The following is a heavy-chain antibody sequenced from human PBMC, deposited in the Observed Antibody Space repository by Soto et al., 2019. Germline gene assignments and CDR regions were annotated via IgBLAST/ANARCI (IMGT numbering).Heavy chain of an antibody. CDR1: GFTFTTHW. D-gene: IGHD2-15*01. Sequence: GGSLRLSCAASGFTFTTHWMHWVRQAPGKGLVWVSRINTDGSSTAYADSVKGRFTISRDNAKGTVYLQMNSLRAEDTAIYYCARAPVAYNWFDSWGQGILVTVSS. CDR3: ARAPVAYNWFDS. CDR2: INTDGSST. V-gene: IGHV3-74*01. J-gene: IGHJ5*01.